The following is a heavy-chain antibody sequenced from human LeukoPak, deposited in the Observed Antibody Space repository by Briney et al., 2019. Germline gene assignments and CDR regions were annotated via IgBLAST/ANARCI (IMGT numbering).Heavy chain of an antibody. Sequence: PSQTLSLTCTVSGGSISSGGYYWSWIRLHPGKGLEWLAYIYYTGSTYYNSSLKSRATISLDTSKNQFSLKLSSVAAEDTAIYCCARDHGAGPTDYWGQGTLVTVSS. V-gene: IGHV4-31*03. CDR3: ARDHGAGPTDY. J-gene: IGHJ4*02. D-gene: IGHD3-10*01. CDR1: GGSISSGGYY. CDR2: IYYTGST.